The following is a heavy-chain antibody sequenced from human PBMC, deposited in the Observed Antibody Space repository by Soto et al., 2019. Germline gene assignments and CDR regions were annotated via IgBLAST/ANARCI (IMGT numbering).Heavy chain of an antibody. CDR3: ARARWYDAFDV. Sequence: SETLSLTCAVSGFFISSGNYWGWIRKPPGKGLEWIGSIFHGGNTYYNPSLKSRVTISVDMSKNQFSLKLNSVTAADTAVYYRARARWYDAFDVWGQGTVVTVSS. CDR1: GFFISSGNY. CDR2: IFHGGNT. V-gene: IGHV4-38-2*01. D-gene: IGHD2-15*01. J-gene: IGHJ3*01.